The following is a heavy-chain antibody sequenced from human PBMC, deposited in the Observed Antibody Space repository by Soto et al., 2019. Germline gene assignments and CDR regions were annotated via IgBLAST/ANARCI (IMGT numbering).Heavy chain of an antibody. CDR3: GKKLTIYAVDPGDY. CDR2: MSGSGDDA. Sequence: GGSLRLSCAASGFTFSNYCMSWVRQAPGKGLEWVSVMSGSGDDAYYADSVKGRFTISRDNSKNMLYLQMNSLRAEDTAVYFCGKKLTIYAVDPGDYWGRGKQVTVCS. V-gene: IGHV3-23*01. D-gene: IGHD3-3*01. CDR1: GFTFSNYC. J-gene: IGHJ4*02.